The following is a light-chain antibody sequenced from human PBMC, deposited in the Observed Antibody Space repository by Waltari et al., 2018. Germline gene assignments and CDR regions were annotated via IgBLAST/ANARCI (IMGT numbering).Light chain of an antibody. J-gene: IGLJ2*01. CDR2: AVS. CDR3: SSYAGSSKGV. V-gene: IGLV2-23*02. Sequence: QSALTQPASVSGSPGQSITISCTGTSSDVGNYKRVSWYQQHPGKAPKLMIYAVSKRPAGFSDRFSGYKSVDMASRTISVLQPEDEAEYFCSSYAGSSKGVFGGGTKVTVL. CDR1: SSDVGNYKR.